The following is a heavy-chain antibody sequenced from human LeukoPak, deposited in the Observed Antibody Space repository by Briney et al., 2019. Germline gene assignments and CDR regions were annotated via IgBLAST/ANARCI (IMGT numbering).Heavy chain of an antibody. D-gene: IGHD1-1*01. CDR1: GGSFSGYY. Sequence: ASETLSLTCAVYGGSFSGYYWSWIRQPPGKGLEWIGEINHSGSTNYNASLKSRVTISVDTSKNQFSLKLTSVTAADTAVYYCARDLGMEAWFDPWGQGTLVIVSS. CDR3: ARDLGMEAWFDP. V-gene: IGHV4-34*01. CDR2: INHSGST. J-gene: IGHJ5*02.